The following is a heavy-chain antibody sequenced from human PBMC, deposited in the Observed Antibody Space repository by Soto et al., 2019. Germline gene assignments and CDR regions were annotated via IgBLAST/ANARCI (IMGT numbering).Heavy chain of an antibody. CDR1: GGSFSGYY. CDR3: ARESEDIVVVVAAPAAFDI. D-gene: IGHD2-15*01. Sequence: SETLSLTCAVYGGSFSGYYWSWIRQPPGKGLEWIGEINHSGSTNYNPSLKSRVTISVDTSKNQFSLKLSSVTAADTAVYYCARESEDIVVVVAAPAAFDIWGQGTMVTVSS. V-gene: IGHV4-34*01. J-gene: IGHJ3*02. CDR2: INHSGST.